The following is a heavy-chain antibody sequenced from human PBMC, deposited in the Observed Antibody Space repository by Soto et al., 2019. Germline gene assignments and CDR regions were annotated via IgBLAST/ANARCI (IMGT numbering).Heavy chain of an antibody. CDR1: GYSFISYG. Sequence: QVQLVQSGAEVKKPGASVKVSCKASGYSFISYGISWVRQAPGQGLEWMGWISANNGNTNHAQKCQGRVTMTTDTSASTAYMERRGLRSDDTAIYYCTGSRGSSWMFYWVDPWGEGTLVTVSS. D-gene: IGHD6-13*01. V-gene: IGHV1-18*01. CDR3: TGSRGSSWMFYWVDP. CDR2: ISANNGNT. J-gene: IGHJ5*02.